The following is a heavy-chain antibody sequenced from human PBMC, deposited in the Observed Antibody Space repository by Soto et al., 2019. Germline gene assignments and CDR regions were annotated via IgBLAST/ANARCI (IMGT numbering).Heavy chain of an antibody. CDR2: IRSSGDT. V-gene: IGHV3-23*01. D-gene: IGHD2-15*01. Sequence: EVPLLESGGGLVQPGGSLRLSCTASGFIFDTHSMNWVRQAPGRGLEWVARIRSSGDTFYAESVKGRFTISRDNSESTVNLQTHRPSAADTARYYCAQLARYTAAIEYWGQGTLVTVSS. J-gene: IGHJ4*02. CDR1: GFIFDTHS. CDR3: AQLARYTAAIEY.